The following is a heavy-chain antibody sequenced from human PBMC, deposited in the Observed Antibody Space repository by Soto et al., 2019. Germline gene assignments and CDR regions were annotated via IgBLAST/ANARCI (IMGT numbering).Heavy chain of an antibody. V-gene: IGHV4-31*03. D-gene: IGHD3-22*01. CDR2: IFYSGST. Sequence: SETLSLTCTVSGGSISSGGYYWSWIRQHPGKGLEWIGFIFYSGSTSYNPSLKSRVTISVDTSKNQFSLRLGSVTAADTAVYYCARKYYYDSSGYYPPDAFNIWGQGTMVTVSS. J-gene: IGHJ3*02. CDR3: ARKYYYDSSGYYPPDAFNI. CDR1: GGSISSGGYY.